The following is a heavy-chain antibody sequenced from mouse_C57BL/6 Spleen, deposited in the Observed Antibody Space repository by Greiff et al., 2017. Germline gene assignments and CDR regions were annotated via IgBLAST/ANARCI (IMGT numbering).Heavy chain of an antibody. Sequence: QVQLKESGPGLVAPSQSLSITCAVSGFSLTSYAISWVRQPPGKGLEWLGVMWTGGGTNYNSALKSRLSISKDNSKSQVFLKMNSLQSDDTARYYSAGRLDYDRYFDVWGTGTTVTVSS. V-gene: IGHV2-9-1*01. CDR3: AGRLDYDRYFDV. CDR1: GFSLTSYA. CDR2: MWTGGGT. J-gene: IGHJ1*03. D-gene: IGHD2-4*01.